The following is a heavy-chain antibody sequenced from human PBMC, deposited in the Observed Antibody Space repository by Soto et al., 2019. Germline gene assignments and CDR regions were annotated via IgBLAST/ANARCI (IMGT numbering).Heavy chain of an antibody. J-gene: IGHJ5*02. Sequence: GGSLRLSCAASGFTFTRYSMNWVRQAPGKGLEWVSSISSTTNYIYYGDSMKGRFTISRDNAKDSLYLEMNSLRAEDTAVYYCARLRIATNNYKWFDPWGQGTLVTVSS. D-gene: IGHD2-21*01. CDR1: GFTFTRYS. V-gene: IGHV3-21*06. CDR3: ARLRIATNNYKWFDP. CDR2: ISSTTNYI.